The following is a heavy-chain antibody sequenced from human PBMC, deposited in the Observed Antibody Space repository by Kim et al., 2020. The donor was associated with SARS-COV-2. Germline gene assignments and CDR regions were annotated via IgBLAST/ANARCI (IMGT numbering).Heavy chain of an antibody. CDR3: ARDHYSGYTYWYFDL. J-gene: IGHJ2*01. CDR2: ISSLGSYI. V-gene: IGHV3-21*05. CDR1: GFTFSSYS. D-gene: IGHD3-22*01. Sequence: GGSLRLSCAASGFTFSSYSMNWVRQAPGKGPEWVSYISSLGSYIYYTDSVKGRFTISRDNAKNSLYLQMNSLRAEDTAVYYCARDHYSGYTYWYFDLGGRGTLGTVSS.